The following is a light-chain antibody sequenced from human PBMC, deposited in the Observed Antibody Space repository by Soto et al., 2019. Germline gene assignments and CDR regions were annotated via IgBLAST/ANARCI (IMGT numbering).Light chain of an antibody. CDR1: QSISSY. Sequence: DIQMTQSPSSLSASVGDRVTITCRASQSISSYLNWYHQKPGKAPNLLIYSASSLQSGVPSRFSGSGSGTDFTLTISRLQHEDFATYYCQQSYTTPWTFGQGTKVEIK. J-gene: IGKJ1*01. V-gene: IGKV1-39*01. CDR3: QQSYTTPWT. CDR2: SAS.